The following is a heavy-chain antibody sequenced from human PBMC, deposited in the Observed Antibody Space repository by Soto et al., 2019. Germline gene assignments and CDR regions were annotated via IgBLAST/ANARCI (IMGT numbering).Heavy chain of an antibody. CDR3: AKERTDHRLWGFFDY. Sequence: EVQLLESGGGLVQPGGSLGLSCAASGFMFNYYAMSWVRQAPGKGLEWVSVISSSGDRTYYADSVKGRFTISRDDSKNTLYLQLNSLRAEATAVYYCAKERTDHRLWGFFDYWGQGTLVTVSS. V-gene: IGHV3-23*01. CDR1: GFMFNYYA. CDR2: ISSSGDRT. D-gene: IGHD3-10*01. J-gene: IGHJ4*02.